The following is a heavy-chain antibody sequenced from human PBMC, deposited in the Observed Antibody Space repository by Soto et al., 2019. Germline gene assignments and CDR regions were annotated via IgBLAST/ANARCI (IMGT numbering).Heavy chain of an antibody. CDR2: FRTSGDGGTT. D-gene: IGHD3-10*01. Sequence: GGSLRLSCAASGFTFSSYSMSWVRQAPGKGLEWVSGFRTSGDGGTTYYADSVKGRFTISRDNSKNMLFLQMNSLRAEDTAIYYCEKKVKPGPGSQYFDYCGQGPLVTVSS. J-gene: IGHJ4*02. CDR3: EKKVKPGPGSQYFDY. CDR1: GFTFSSYS. V-gene: IGHV3-23*01.